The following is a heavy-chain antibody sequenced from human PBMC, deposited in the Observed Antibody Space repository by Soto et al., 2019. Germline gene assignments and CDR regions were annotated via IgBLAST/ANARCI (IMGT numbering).Heavy chain of an antibody. D-gene: IGHD2-2*02. V-gene: IGHV1-18*01. Sequence: ASVKVSCKASGYTFTSYGISWVRQAPGQGLEWMGWISAYNGNTNYAQKLQGRVTMTTYTSTSTANMELRSLRSDDTVVYYCARDPKFCSSTSCYKGGSSPPGGGMDVWGQGTTVTVSS. CDR3: ARDPKFCSSTSCYKGGSSPPGGGMDV. CDR2: ISAYNGNT. J-gene: IGHJ6*02. CDR1: GYTFTSYG.